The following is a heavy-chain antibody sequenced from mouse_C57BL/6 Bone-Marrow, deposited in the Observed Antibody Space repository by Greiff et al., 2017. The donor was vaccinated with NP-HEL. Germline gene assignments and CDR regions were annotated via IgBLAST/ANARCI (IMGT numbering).Heavy chain of an antibody. Sequence: EVNVVESGGGLVQPGGSMKLSCVASGFTFSNYWMNWVRQSPEKGLEWVAQIRLKSDNYATHYAESVKGRFTISRDDSKSSVYLQMNNLRAEDTGIYYCTEITTVVNYYAMDYWGQGTSVTVSS. CDR3: TEITTVVNYYAMDY. CDR1: GFTFSNYW. J-gene: IGHJ4*01. D-gene: IGHD1-1*01. CDR2: IRLKSDNYAT. V-gene: IGHV6-3*01.